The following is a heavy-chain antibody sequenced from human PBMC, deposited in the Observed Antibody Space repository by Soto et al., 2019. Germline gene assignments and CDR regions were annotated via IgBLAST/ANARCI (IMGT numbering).Heavy chain of an antibody. Sequence: PGETLSLSCAASGVTFSSYDMSWVRQAPGTGLEWVSSISGSGGATYYADFVKGRFTIARNNSQNTVSLLINCLRAEVTSVYYSAKRRLEPRTFDFWGRGTLVTVSS. J-gene: IGHJ4*02. D-gene: IGHD1-1*01. CDR1: GVTFSSYD. V-gene: IGHV3-23*01. CDR2: ISGSGGAT. CDR3: AKRRLEPRTFDF.